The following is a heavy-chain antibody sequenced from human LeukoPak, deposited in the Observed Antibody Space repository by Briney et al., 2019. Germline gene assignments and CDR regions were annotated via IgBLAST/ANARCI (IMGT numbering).Heavy chain of an antibody. V-gene: IGHV3-23*01. J-gene: IGHJ3*01. D-gene: IGHD4-17*01. CDR2: VLGSGVPT. CDR1: GIIFSEFG. Sequence: GGSLRLSCAASGIIFSEFGMSWVRQAPGKGLEWVATVLGSGVPTYYAESVQGRFTISRDNYKNTLYLQMSSLRAEDTAKYYCAKDPNGDYIGTFDVRGQGTMVIVS. CDR3: AKDPNGDYIGTFDV.